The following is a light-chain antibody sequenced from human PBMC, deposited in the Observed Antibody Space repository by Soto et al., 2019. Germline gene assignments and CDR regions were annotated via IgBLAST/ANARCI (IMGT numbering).Light chain of an antibody. CDR1: QSVSSN. CDR2: GAS. J-gene: IGKJ1*01. V-gene: IGKV3-15*01. Sequence: QSPGTLSLAPGERATLSCRASQSVSSNLAWYQQKPGQAPRLLIYGASTRATGIPARFSGSGSGTEFTLTISSLQSEDFAVYYCQQYNNWPPWTFGQATK. CDR3: QQYNNWPPWT.